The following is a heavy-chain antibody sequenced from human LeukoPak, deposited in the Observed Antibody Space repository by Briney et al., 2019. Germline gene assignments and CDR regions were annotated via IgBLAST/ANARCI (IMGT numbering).Heavy chain of an antibody. Sequence: GGSLRLSFAASGFTFSSYAMSVVRQAPGKRLEWVSGISASGGSTYYADSVKGRFTISRDNSENTLYLQLNSLRAEDTAVYYCAKDRTPTTVVTRSWDYWSQGTLVTVSS. J-gene: IGHJ4*02. V-gene: IGHV3-23*01. CDR3: AKDRTPTTVVTRSWDY. CDR1: GFTFSSYA. CDR2: ISASGGST. D-gene: IGHD4-23*01.